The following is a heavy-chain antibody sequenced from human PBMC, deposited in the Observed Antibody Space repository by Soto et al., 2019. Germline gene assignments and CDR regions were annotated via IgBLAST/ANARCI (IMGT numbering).Heavy chain of an antibody. J-gene: IGHJ4*02. D-gene: IGHD6-19*01. CDR1: GFTFSSYG. V-gene: IGHV3-30*18. Sequence: QVQLVESGGGVVQPGRSLRLSCAASGFTFSSYGMHWVRQAPGKGLEWVAVISYDGSNKYYADSVKGRFTISRDNSKNTLYLQMNSRRAEDTAVYYCAKDQYSSGTTLGDYWGQGTLVTVSS. CDR2: ISYDGSNK. CDR3: AKDQYSSGTTLGDY.